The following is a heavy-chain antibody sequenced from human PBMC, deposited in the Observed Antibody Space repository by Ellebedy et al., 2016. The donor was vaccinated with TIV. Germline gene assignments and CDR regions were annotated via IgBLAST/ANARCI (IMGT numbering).Heavy chain of an antibody. J-gene: IGHJ4*02. D-gene: IGHD3-22*01. CDR3: ARDQETGITVVVVDRFDS. CDR2: ISGSSRAI. V-gene: IGHV3-48*02. Sequence: PGGSLRLSCAASGSTFSTYSMSWVRQAPGQGLEWLSYISGSSRAIRYADSVKGRFTISRDNAKNLLYLQMNSLRDEDTAVYYCARDQETGITVVVVDRFDSWGQGTQVTVSS. CDR1: GSTFSTYS.